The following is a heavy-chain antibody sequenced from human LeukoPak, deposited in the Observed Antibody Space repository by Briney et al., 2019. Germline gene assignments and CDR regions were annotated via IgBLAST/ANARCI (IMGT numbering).Heavy chain of an antibody. CDR2: ISSSGSTI. V-gene: IGHV3-11*01. J-gene: IGHJ4*02. CDR1: GSTFSDYY. D-gene: IGHD3-22*01. Sequence: KPGGSLRLSCAASGSTFSDYYMSWIRQAPGKGLEWVSYISSSGSTIYYADSVKGRFTISRDNAKNSLYLQMNSLRVEDTAVYYCARGIADYYDSSGYFDYWGQGTLVTVSS. CDR3: ARGIADYYDSSGYFDY.